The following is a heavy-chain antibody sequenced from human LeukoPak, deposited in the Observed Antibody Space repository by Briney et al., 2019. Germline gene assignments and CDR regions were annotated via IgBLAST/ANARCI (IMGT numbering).Heavy chain of an antibody. V-gene: IGHV3-23*01. CDR3: AKAANEWELLAGYFDY. J-gene: IGHJ4*02. CDR2: ISGSGSTT. D-gene: IGHD1-26*01. CDR1: GFTFSTYG. Sequence: GGSLRLSCSASGFTFSTYGMSWVRQAPGKGLEWVISISGSGSTTFYADSVKGRFTISRDNSNNMLYLQMTSLRAEDTAVYYCAKAANEWELLAGYFDYWGQGTLVTVSS.